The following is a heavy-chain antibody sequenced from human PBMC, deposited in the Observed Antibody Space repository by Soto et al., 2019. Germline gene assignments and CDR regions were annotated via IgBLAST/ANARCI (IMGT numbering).Heavy chain of an antibody. D-gene: IGHD2-2*01. V-gene: IGHV4-34*01. Sequence: LSLTCAVYGGSFSGHYCSWIRQPPGKGLEWIGEINESESTNYNPSLKSRVTISVDTSKNQFSLKLSSVTAADTAVYYCAVGRKYQLLYYYYVMDVWGQGTTVTVS. J-gene: IGHJ6*02. CDR3: AVGRKYQLLYYYYVMDV. CDR1: GGSFSGHY. CDR2: INESEST.